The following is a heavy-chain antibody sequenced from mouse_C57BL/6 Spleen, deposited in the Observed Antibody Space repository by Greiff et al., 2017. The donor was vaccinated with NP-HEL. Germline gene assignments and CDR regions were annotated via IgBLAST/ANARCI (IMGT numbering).Heavy chain of an antibody. V-gene: IGHV2-2*01. CDR3: ARNYDGYPWYFDV. J-gene: IGHJ1*03. Sequence: QVQLKESGPGLVQPSQSLSITCTVSGFSLTSYGVHWVRQSPGKGLEWLGVIWSGGSTDYNAAFISRLSISKDNSKSQVFFKMNSLQADDTAIYYCARNYDGYPWYFDVWGTGTTVTVSS. CDR1: GFSLTSYG. CDR2: IWSGGST. D-gene: IGHD2-3*01.